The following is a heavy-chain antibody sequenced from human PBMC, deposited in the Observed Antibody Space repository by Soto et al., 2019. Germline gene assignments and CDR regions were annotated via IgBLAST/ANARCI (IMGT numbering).Heavy chain of an antibody. V-gene: IGHV3-23*01. CDR1: GFTFSSYA. CDR3: AKREDDYIWGSYRLMTASPYFDY. CDR2: ISGSGGST. J-gene: IGHJ4*02. D-gene: IGHD3-16*02. Sequence: GGSLRLSCAASGFTFSSYAMSWVRQAPGKGLEWVSAISGSGGSTYYADSVKGRFTISRDNSKNTLYLQMNSLRAEDTAVYYGAKREDDYIWGSYRLMTASPYFDYWGQGTLVTVSS.